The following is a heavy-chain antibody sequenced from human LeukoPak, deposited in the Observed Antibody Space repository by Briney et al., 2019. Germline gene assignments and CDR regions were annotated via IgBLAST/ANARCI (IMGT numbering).Heavy chain of an antibody. D-gene: IGHD3-22*01. J-gene: IGHJ4*02. Sequence: RGSLRLSCAASGFTFSSYAMSWVRQAPGKGLEWVSAISGSGGSTYYADSVKGRFTISRDNSKNTLYLQMNSLRAEDTAVYYCAKYTGSGYYFAYFDYWGQGTLVTVSS. CDR1: GFTFSSYA. CDR2: ISGSGGST. CDR3: AKYTGSGYYFAYFDY. V-gene: IGHV3-23*01.